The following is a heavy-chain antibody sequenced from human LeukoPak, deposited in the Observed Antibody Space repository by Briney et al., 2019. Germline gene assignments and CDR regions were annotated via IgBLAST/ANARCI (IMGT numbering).Heavy chain of an antibody. CDR2: ISSSSSTI. Sequence: GGSLRLSCAASGFTFSDYYMSWIRQAPGKGLEWVSYISSSSSTIYYADSVKGRFTISRDNAKNSLYLQMNSLRAEDTAVYYCARDYSGSYYEYFDYWGQGTLVTVSS. D-gene: IGHD1-26*01. J-gene: IGHJ4*02. CDR3: ARDYSGSYYEYFDY. CDR1: GFTFSDYY. V-gene: IGHV3-11*04.